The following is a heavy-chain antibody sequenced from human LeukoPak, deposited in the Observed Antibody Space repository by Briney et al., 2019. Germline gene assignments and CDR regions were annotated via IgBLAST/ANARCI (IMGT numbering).Heavy chain of an antibody. CDR1: GYTFTSYG. CDR3: ARDFYYYDSSGYYYDY. D-gene: IGHD3-22*01. CDR2: ISAYNGNT. J-gene: IGHJ4*02. Sequence: ASVKVSCKASGYTFTSYGISWVRRAPGQGLEWMGWISAYNGNTNYAQKLQGRVTMTTDTSTGTAYMELRSLRSDDTAVYYCARDFYYYDSSGYYYDYWGQGTLVTVSS. V-gene: IGHV1-18*01.